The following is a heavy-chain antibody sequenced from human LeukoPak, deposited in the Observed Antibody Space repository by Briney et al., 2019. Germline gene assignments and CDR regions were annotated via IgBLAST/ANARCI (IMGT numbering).Heavy chain of an antibody. D-gene: IGHD3-22*01. V-gene: IGHV3-23*01. Sequence: GGSLRLSCAASGFTFSSYAMSWVRQAPGKGLEWVSAVSGSGGTTYYADSVKGRFTISRDNSKDTLYLQVNSLRAEDTAVYYCAKRGFVGSSGFKNNWFDPWGQGTLVTVSS. CDR3: AKRGFVGSSGFKNNWFDP. CDR1: GFTFSSYA. CDR2: VSGSGGTT. J-gene: IGHJ5*02.